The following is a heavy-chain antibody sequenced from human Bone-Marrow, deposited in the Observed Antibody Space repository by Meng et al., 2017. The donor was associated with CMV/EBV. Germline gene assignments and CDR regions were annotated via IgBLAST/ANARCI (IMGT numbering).Heavy chain of an antibody. Sequence: ASVKVSCKASGYTFTGYYMHWVRQAPGQGLEWMGWINPNSGGTNYAQKFQGRVTMTRDTSTSTACMELSSLRSDDTAVYFCARGPSIAVAGETSKSTRYYYCIDFWGQGTTVTVSS. CDR1: GYTFTGYY. J-gene: IGHJ6*02. D-gene: IGHD6-19*01. V-gene: IGHV1-2*02. CDR2: INPNSGGT. CDR3: ARGPSIAVAGETSKSTRYYYCIDF.